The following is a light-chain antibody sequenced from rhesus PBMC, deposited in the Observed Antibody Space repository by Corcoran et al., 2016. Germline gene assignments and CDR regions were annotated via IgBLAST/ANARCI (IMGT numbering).Light chain of an antibody. Sequence: DIQMTQSPSSLSASGGDTVTITCRARQGLSSYLNWFQQKQGKAPKLLIDAASSLQRGVQSRISGSGSGTDFTLTISSLQPEDFAAYYCQQHNSHPFTFGPGTKLDIK. CDR1: QGLSSY. CDR3: QQHNSHPFT. CDR2: AAS. J-gene: IGKJ3*01. V-gene: IGKV1-28*03.